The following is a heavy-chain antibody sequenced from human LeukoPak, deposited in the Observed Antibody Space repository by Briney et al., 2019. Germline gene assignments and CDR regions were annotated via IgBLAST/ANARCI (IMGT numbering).Heavy chain of an antibody. CDR3: AKHTPGYCSSTTCYVGVAFEI. CDR1: GPTFRNYA. J-gene: IGHJ3*02. Sequence: GGSLRLSCAASGPTFRNYAMSWVRQAPGKGLEWVSGISGSGGDTYYADSVKGRFTISRDNSKNTLYLQMNSLRAEDTAVYYCAKHTPGYCSSTTCYVGVAFEIWGQGTMVTVSS. CDR2: ISGSGGDT. D-gene: IGHD2-2*01. V-gene: IGHV3-23*01.